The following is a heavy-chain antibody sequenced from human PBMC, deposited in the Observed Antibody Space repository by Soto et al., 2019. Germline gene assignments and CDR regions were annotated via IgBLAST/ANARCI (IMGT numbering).Heavy chain of an antibody. J-gene: IGHJ6*03. V-gene: IGHV3-33*01. CDR3: ARQTTFYYYMDV. CDR1: GFTFSSYG. CDR2: IWYDGSNK. Sequence: QVQLVESGGGVVQPGRSLRLSCAASGFTFSSYGMHWVRQAPGKGLEWVAVIWYDGSNKYYADSVKGRFTISRDNSKNTVYLQMNSLRAEDTAVYYCARQTTFYYYMDVWGKGTTVTVSS.